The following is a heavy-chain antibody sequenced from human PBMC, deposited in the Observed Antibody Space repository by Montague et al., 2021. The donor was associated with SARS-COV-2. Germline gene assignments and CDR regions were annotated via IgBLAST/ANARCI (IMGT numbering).Heavy chain of an antibody. CDR2: IYTSGST. V-gene: IGHV4-61*02. D-gene: IGHD3-3*01. J-gene: IGHJ6*03. Sequence: TLSLTCTVSGGSISSGSYYWSWIRQPAGKGLEWIGRIYTSGSTNYNPSLKSPVTISVDTCKNQLSLKLSSVTAAATAVYYCASVSRGTIFGVGIRPYYDMDVGAKGPRSPSP. CDR3: ASVSRGTIFGVGIRPYYDMDV. CDR1: GGSISSGSYY.